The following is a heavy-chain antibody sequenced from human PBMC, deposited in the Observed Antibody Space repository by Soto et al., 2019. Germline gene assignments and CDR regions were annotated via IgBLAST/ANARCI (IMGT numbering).Heavy chain of an antibody. V-gene: IGHV1-3*01. Sequence: LTSYAIHWVRQAPGQRLEWMGWINAGNGNTKYSQKFQGRVIITRDTSAGTAYMELRSLRSEDTAVYYCATPIVAFYWGQGTLVTVSS. CDR2: INAGNGNT. D-gene: IGHD5-12*01. CDR1: LTSYA. J-gene: IGHJ4*02. CDR3: ATPIVAFY.